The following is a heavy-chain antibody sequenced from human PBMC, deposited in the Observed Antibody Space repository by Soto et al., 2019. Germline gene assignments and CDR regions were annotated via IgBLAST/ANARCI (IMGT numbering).Heavy chain of an antibody. CDR3: ARSLPYGSGSPTQHYGMDV. Sequence: QVQLQESGPGLVKPSETLSLTCTVSGGSIRNYYWSWIRQPPGKGLEWIGYVYYSGGTNYNPSLSSRVTMSVDTSQNQFSLRLSSVTAADTAVYFCARSLPYGSGSPTQHYGMDVWGQGTTVTVSS. CDR1: GGSIRNYY. CDR2: VYYSGGT. D-gene: IGHD3-10*01. V-gene: IGHV4-59*01. J-gene: IGHJ6*02.